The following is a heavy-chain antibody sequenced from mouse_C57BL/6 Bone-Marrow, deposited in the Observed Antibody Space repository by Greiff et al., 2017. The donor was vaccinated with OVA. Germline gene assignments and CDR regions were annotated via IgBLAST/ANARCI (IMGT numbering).Heavy chain of an antibody. J-gene: IGHJ2*01. D-gene: IGHD1-1*01. CDR2: IYPGSGST. CDR1: GYTFTSYW. CDR3: ARNTTVAADY. V-gene: IGHV1-55*01. Sequence: QVQLQQPGAELVKPGASVKMSCKASGYTFTSYWITWVKQRPGQGLEWIGDIYPGSGSTNYNEKFKSKATLPVDTSSSTAYMQLSSLTSEDSSVYYCARNTTVAADYWGQGTTLTVSS.